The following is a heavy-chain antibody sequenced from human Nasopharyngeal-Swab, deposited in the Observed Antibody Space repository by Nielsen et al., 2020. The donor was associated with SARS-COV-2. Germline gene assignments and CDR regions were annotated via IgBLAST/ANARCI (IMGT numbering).Heavy chain of an antibody. CDR3: ARGPADCSGGSCYASHMDV. J-gene: IGHJ6*03. D-gene: IGHD2-15*01. CDR1: GYTFTSYY. Sequence: ASVKVSCKASGYTFTSYYMHWVRQAPGQGLEWMGIINPSGGSTSYAQKFQGRVTVTRDTSTSTVYMELSSLRSEDTAVYYCARGPADCSGGSCYASHMDVWGKGTTVTVSS. V-gene: IGHV1-46*01. CDR2: INPSGGST.